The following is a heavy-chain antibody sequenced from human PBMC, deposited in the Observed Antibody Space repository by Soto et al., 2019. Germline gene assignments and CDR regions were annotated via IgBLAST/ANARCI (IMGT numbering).Heavy chain of an antibody. D-gene: IGHD5-12*01. J-gene: IGHJ5*02. V-gene: IGHV3-33*01. CDR1: GFTFSSYG. CDR3: AREPVEMATIGWFDP. Sequence: GGSLRLSCAASGFTFSSYGMHWVRQAPGKGLEWVAVIWYDGSNKYYADSVKGRFTISRDNSKNTLYLQMNSLRAEDTAVYYCAREPVEMATIGWFDPWGQGTLVTVSS. CDR2: IWYDGSNK.